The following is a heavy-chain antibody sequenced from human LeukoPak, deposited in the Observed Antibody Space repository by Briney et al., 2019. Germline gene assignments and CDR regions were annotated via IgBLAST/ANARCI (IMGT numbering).Heavy chain of an antibody. J-gene: IGHJ4*02. V-gene: IGHV1-3*03. CDR1: GYTFTSYG. CDR3: AREGAAYYDFWSGYYTFSDAFDY. CDR2: INAGNGNT. D-gene: IGHD3-3*01. Sequence: ASVKVSCKASGYTFTSYGISWVRQAPGQGLEWMGWINAGNGNTKYSQEFQGRVTITRDTSASTAYMELSSLRSEDMAVYYCAREGAAYYDFWSGYYTFSDAFDYWGQGTLVTVSS.